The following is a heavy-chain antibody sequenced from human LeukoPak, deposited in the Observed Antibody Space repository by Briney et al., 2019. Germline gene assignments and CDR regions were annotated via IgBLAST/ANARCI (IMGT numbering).Heavy chain of an antibody. CDR1: GGSISSYY. D-gene: IGHD6-19*01. CDR3: ARHSQWLEPVDY. J-gene: IGHJ4*02. V-gene: IGHV4-59*08. CDR2: IHYSGST. Sequence: SETLSLTCTVSGGSISSYYWSWIRQPPGKGLEWIGYIHYSGSTNYNPSLKSRVTISVDTSKNRFSLKVSSVTAADTAVYYCARHSQWLEPVDYWGQGTLVTVSS.